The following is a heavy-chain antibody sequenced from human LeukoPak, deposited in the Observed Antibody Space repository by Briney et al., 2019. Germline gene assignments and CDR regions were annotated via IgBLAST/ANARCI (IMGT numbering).Heavy chain of an antibody. CDR2: IYYSGST. D-gene: IGHD2-21*01. Sequence: PSGTLSLTCAVSGGSISSSNWWSWVRQPPGKGLEWIGYIYYSGSTNYNPSLKSRVTISVDTSKNQFSLKLSSVTAADTAVYYCARDIGVVIGAFDIWGQGTMVTVSS. V-gene: IGHV4-4*02. J-gene: IGHJ3*02. CDR1: GGSISSSNW. CDR3: ARDIGVVIGAFDI.